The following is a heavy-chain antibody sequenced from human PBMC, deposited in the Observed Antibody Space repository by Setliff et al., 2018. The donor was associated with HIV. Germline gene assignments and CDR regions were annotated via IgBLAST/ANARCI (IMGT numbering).Heavy chain of an antibody. J-gene: IGHJ4*02. CDR2: IFSNVTT. D-gene: IGHD1-1*01. CDR1: GDSIDDFY. V-gene: IGHV4-4*09. CDR3: ARRKLSKGGAFDY. Sequence: SETLSLTCTVSGDSIDDFYWSWIRQPLGQGLEWIGYIFSNVTTNYSPSLKSRVTMSIDRSKSQFLLNLTSVNASDTAIYYCARRKLSKGGAFDYWGQGAQVTVSS.